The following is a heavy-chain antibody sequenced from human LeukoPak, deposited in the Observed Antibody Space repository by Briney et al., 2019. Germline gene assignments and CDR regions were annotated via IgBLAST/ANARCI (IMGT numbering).Heavy chain of an antibody. D-gene: IGHD6-13*01. V-gene: IGHV4-39*07. CDR3: ARDAAGKAMKGFDY. J-gene: IGHJ4*02. CDR2: IYYSGST. Sequence: SETLSLTCTVSGGSISSSSYYWGWIRQPPGKGLEWIGSIYYSGSTYYNPSLKSRVTISVDTSKNQFSLKLSSATAADTAVYYCARDAAGKAMKGFDYWGQGALVTVSS. CDR1: GGSISSSSYY.